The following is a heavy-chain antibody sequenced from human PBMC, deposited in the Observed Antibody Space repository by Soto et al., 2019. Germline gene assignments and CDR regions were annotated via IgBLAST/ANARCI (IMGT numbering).Heavy chain of an antibody. Sequence: PGRSLRLSCAASGFSRRPYWMHWVRQVPGRGLEWVARLSSDGLGAAYADSVKGRFFISRDIARNTLSLQMNSLRAHATAVYYCARDLGGPDYWGRGTSASVSS. CDR2: LSSDGLGA. CDR3: ARDLGGPDY. D-gene: IGHD3-16*01. CDR1: GFSRRPYW. J-gene: IGHJ4*02. V-gene: IGHV3-74*03.